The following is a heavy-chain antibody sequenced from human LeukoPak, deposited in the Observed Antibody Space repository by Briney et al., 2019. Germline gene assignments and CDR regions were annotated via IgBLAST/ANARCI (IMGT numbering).Heavy chain of an antibody. CDR2: ISESGENT. Sequence: GGSLRLSCATSGFTFSSYAMSWVRQAPGKGLEWVSAISESGENTNYADSVKGRFTMSRDNSRNMLYLQMNSLRDEDTAKYYCAKTVSGSYSYQGGDYWGQGTLVTVSS. D-gene: IGHD3-16*02. J-gene: IGHJ4*02. CDR1: GFTFSSYA. V-gene: IGHV3-23*01. CDR3: AKTVSGSYSYQGGDY.